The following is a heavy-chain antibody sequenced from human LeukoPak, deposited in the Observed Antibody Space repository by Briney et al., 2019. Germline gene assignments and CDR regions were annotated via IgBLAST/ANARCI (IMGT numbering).Heavy chain of an antibody. J-gene: IGHJ4*02. CDR1: GFTFSSYS. D-gene: IGHD5-24*01. Sequence: GGSLRLSCAASGFTFSSYSMNWVRQAPGKGLEWVSSISSSSSYIYYADSVKGRFTISRDNSRNTLYLQMNSLRAEDTAVYYCATATTPTISRHYFDSWGQGTLVTVSS. V-gene: IGHV3-21*04. CDR3: ATATTPTISRHYFDS. CDR2: ISSSSSYI.